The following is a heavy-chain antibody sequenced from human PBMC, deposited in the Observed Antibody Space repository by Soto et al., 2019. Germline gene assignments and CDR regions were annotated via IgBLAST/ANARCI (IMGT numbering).Heavy chain of an antibody. V-gene: IGHV1-2*02. CDR1: GYTFTANY. CDR2: INPNSGDT. D-gene: IGHD5-18*01. CDR3: ARVGGYSYGRGGEY. Sequence: ASVKVSCKASGYTFTANYMHWVRQAPGQGLEWMGWINPNSGDTNYAQEFQGRVTMTRDASINTAYMELSRLRSDDTAVYYCARVGGYSYGRGGEYWGQGTLVTVSS. J-gene: IGHJ4*02.